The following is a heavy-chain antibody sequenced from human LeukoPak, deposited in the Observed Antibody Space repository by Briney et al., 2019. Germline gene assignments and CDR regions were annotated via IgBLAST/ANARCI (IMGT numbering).Heavy chain of an antibody. CDR3: ARYNWNDVVSALDY. J-gene: IGHJ4*02. V-gene: IGHV1-2*02. CDR1: GYTFSGYY. Sequence: ASVKVSCKASGYTFSGYYIHWVRQAPGQGLEWMEWINPSNGATNYAQKFQGGVTMTRDTSITTTYMELSRLTSDDTAVYYYARYNWNDVVSALDYWGQGTLVTVSS. D-gene: IGHD1-1*01. CDR2: INPSNGAT.